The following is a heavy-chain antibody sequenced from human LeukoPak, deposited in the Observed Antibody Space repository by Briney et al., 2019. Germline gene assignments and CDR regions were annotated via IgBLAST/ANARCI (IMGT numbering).Heavy chain of an antibody. CDR2: VYYSGNT. V-gene: IGHV4-59*01. J-gene: IGHJ3*02. CDR1: GGPISSFC. CDR3: ARRIPGSSVFAFDI. D-gene: IGHD2-15*01. Sequence: SETLSLTCTVSGGPISSFCWSWIRQSPEKGLEWIGYVYYSGNTNYNPSLKSRVTISADTSKNQFSLKLRSVTAADTAVYYCARRIPGSSVFAFDIWDQGTMVTVSS.